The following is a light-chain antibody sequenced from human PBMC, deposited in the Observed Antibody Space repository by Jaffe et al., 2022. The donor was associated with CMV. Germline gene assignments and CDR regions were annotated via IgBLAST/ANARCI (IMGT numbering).Light chain of an antibody. V-gene: IGKV1-12*01. J-gene: IGKJ4*01. Sequence: DIQMTQSPSSVSASVGDRVSITCRASQGMSGWVAWYQQKPGKAPKVLIYGATNLLNGVPSRFSGSGSGTEFTLTISSLQPEDFATYYCQQTNSFPLSFGGGTKVEVK. CDR2: GAT. CDR3: QQTNSFPLS. CDR1: QGMSGW.